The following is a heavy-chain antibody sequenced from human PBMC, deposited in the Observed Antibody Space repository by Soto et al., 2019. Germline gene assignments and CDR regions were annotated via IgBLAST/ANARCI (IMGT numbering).Heavy chain of an antibody. CDR3: ARVLLAGTTEY. J-gene: IGHJ4*02. Sequence: QVQLQESGPGLVKPSETLSLTCTVSDASIRSYYWSWIRQPPGKGLEWIGYMYYGGTIRYNPSLKSRVTMSVDLSKSQFSLKLNSVTAADTAVYYCARVLLAGTTEYWGQGTLVTVSS. D-gene: IGHD1-7*01. CDR2: MYYGGTI. V-gene: IGHV4-59*01. CDR1: DASIRSYY.